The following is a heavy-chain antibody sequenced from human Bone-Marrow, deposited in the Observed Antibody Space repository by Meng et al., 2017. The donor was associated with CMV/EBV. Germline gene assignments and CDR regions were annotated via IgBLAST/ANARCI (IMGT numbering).Heavy chain of an antibody. J-gene: IGHJ4*02. CDR2: INPNSGGT. D-gene: IGHD7-27*01. V-gene: IGHV1-2*02. Sequence: ASVKVSCKASGYTFTDYYMHWVRQAPGQGLEWMGWINPNSGGTNYAQKFQGRVTLTRDTSINTGYMELTRLTSDDTAVYYCARDNNWGPDYWSQGTLVTVSS. CDR1: GYTFTDYY. CDR3: ARDNNWGPDY.